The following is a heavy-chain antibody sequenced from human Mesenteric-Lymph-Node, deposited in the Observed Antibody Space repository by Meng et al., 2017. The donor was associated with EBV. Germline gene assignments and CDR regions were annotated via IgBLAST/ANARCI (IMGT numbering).Heavy chain of an antibody. CDR3: ARGWWLDY. V-gene: IGHV3-53*01. CDR1: GFTVSDND. Sequence: EVWLLESVGGLVQLWVSLRLSCAASGFTVSDNDMSWVRQAPGKGLEWVSVVYRGGSTYYADSVKGRFTISRDNSKNTLYLQMNSLRAEDTAVYYCARGWWLDYWGQGTLVTVSS. D-gene: IGHD2-15*01. J-gene: IGHJ4*02. CDR2: VYRGGST.